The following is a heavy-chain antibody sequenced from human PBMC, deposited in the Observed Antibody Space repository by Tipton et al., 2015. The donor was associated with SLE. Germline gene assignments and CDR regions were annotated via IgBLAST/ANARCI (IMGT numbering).Heavy chain of an antibody. Sequence: TLSLTCPVSGGSLNIGGYYWSWIRQPAGKGLEWIGQIYTTGTTTYSPSLKSRVTISIDTSRNQFSLRLSSVTAADTAVYFCARIGGYGSGTFYPDYWGRGTLVSVSS. V-gene: IGHV4-61*09. CDR2: IYTTGTT. D-gene: IGHD3-10*01. CDR3: ARIGGYGSGTFYPDY. J-gene: IGHJ4*02. CDR1: GGSLNIGGYY.